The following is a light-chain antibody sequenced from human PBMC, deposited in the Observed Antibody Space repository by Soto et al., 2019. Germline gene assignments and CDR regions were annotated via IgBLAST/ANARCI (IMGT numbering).Light chain of an antibody. CDR1: HDVSRN. CDR2: EAS. J-gene: IGKJ4*01. Sequence: DIQMTQSPSSLSASVGDRVTIACQSSHDVSRNLNWFQQKPGEAPKLRIYEASNLERGVPSRFSASGAGPDFTFAISGVQREDVATYYCHQYNSMPSLGGGT. CDR3: HQYNSMPS. V-gene: IGKV1-33*01.